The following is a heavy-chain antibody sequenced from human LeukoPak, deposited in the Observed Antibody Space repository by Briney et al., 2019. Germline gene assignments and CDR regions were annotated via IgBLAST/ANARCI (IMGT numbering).Heavy chain of an antibody. CDR3: ARDSSGWPEGFDY. CDR1: GYSFTSYW. CDR2: IDPSDSYT. J-gene: IGHJ4*02. V-gene: IGHV5-10-1*01. D-gene: IGHD6-19*01. Sequence: ESPQISCKGSGYSFTSYWISWVLQMPGKGREWMGRIDPSDSYTNYSPSFRRHVTISADKSISTAYLQWSSLKASDTAMYYCARDSSGWPEGFDYWGQRTLVTVSS.